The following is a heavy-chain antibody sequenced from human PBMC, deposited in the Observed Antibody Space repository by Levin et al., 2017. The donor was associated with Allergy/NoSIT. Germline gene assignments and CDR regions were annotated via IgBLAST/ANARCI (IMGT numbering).Heavy chain of an antibody. V-gene: IGHV5-10-1*01. D-gene: IGHD6-13*01. Sequence: GESLKISCKGSGYSFTSYWISWVRQMPGKGLEWMGRIDPSDSYTNYSPSFQGHVTIPADKSISTAYLQWSSLKASDTAMYYCARHKKGESRYSSSWYVENDYWGQGTLVTVSS. CDR1: GYSFTSYW. J-gene: IGHJ4*02. CDR2: IDPSDSYT. CDR3: ARHKKGESRYSSSWYVENDY.